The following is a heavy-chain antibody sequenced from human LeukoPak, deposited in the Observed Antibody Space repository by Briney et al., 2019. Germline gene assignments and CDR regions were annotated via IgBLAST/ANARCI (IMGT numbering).Heavy chain of an antibody. D-gene: IGHD6-19*01. J-gene: IGHJ4*02. Sequence: PGGSLRLSCAASRFTFSSYWMSWVRQAPGKGLEWVANIKQDGSEKYYEDSVKGRFTISRDNTKNSLYLQMNSLRAEDTAVYYCARDPVVGKLDYWGLGTLVTVSS. CDR3: ARDPVVGKLDY. V-gene: IGHV3-7*04. CDR2: IKQDGSEK. CDR1: RFTFSSYW.